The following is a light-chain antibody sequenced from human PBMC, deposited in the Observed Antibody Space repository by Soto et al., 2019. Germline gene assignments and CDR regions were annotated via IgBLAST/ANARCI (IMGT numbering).Light chain of an antibody. CDR1: QSDSSGY. CDR2: GAS. V-gene: IGKV3-20*01. Sequence: IVLTQSRGTLSLSSGERATLSCRASQSDSSGYSAWYQQKPRRAPRLLMYGASSRATGSPAGFSGSGSGTDFSITISRLEHEDYAVYYCQQYCNSPPGTFGQGTKVHIK. CDR3: QQYCNSPPGT. J-gene: IGKJ1*01.